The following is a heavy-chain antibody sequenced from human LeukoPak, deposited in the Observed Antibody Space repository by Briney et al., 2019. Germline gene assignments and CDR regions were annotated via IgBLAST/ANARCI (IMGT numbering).Heavy chain of an antibody. CDR1: GFTFSSYE. CDR3: AKDKKEGRYGQPVDY. Sequence: PGGSLRLSCAASGFTFSSYEMNWVRQAPGKGLEWVSTISGSGTTTYYADSVRGRFTISRDNSKNTLFLQMNSLRAEDTAVYSCAKDKKEGRYGQPVDYWGQGTLVTVSS. D-gene: IGHD5-18*01. J-gene: IGHJ4*02. V-gene: IGHV3-23*01. CDR2: ISGSGTTT.